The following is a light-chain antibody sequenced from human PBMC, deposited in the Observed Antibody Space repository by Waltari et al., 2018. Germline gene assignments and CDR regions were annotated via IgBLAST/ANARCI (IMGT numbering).Light chain of an antibody. Sequence: DIVMTQSPLSLAVIPGEPASISCRSSQSLLHTNGYNYVDWYLQKPGQSPNLLIYLGSNRASGVPDRFSGSGSGTEFTLKISRVETDDLGVYYCMQALQLPRTFGPGTMVEIK. CDR1: QSLLHTNGYNY. CDR2: LGS. V-gene: IGKV2-28*01. J-gene: IGKJ1*01. CDR3: MQALQLPRT.